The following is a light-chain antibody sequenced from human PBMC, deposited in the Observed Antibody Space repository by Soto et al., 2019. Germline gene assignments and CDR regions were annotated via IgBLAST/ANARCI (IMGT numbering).Light chain of an antibody. CDR2: GNS. CDR1: SSIIGAGYD. V-gene: IGLV1-40*01. Sequence: QSVLAQPPSVSGAPGQRVTISCTGRSSIIGAGYDVHWYKQLPGTAPRLLIYGNSNRRSGVPDRFSGSKSGTSASLAITGLQAEDESDYYCQSYDNSLKIVVGGGTKLTVL. J-gene: IGLJ3*02. CDR3: QSYDNSLKIV.